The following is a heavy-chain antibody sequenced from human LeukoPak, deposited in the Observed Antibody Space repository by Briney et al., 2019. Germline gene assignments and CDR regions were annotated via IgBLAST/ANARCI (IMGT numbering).Heavy chain of an antibody. V-gene: IGHV3-23*01. D-gene: IGHD6-19*01. CDR2: ISGSGGGT. CDR1: GFTFSSYA. J-gene: IGHJ4*02. CDR3: AKARDRSGSFGFDY. Sequence: PGGSLRLSCAASGFTFSSYAMSWVRQAPGKGLEWVSAISGSGGGTYYADSVKGRFTISRDNSRNTLYLQMNSLRAEDTAIYSCAKARDRSGSFGFDYWGQGTLVTVSS.